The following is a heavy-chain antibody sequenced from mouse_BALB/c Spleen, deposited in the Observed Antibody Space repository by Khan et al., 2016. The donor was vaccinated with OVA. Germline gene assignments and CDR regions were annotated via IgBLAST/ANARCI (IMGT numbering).Heavy chain of an antibody. J-gene: IGHJ4*01. Sequence: QVQLKESGPGLVAASQSLSITCTVSGFSLSRYNIHWVRQPPGKGLEWLGMIWGGGSTDYNSALKSRLSISKDNSKSQVFLKMNSLQTDDTAMYXCARAYGTSLGYYAMDYWGQGTSVTVSS. CDR1: GFSLSRYN. V-gene: IGHV2-6-4*01. CDR3: ARAYGTSLGYYAMDY. CDR2: IWGGGST. D-gene: IGHD1-1*01.